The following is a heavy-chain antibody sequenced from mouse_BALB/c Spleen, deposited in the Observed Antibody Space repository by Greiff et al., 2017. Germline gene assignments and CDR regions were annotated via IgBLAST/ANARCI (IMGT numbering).Heavy chain of an antibody. CDR1: GYTFTSYV. V-gene: IGHV1-14*01. CDR2: INPYNDGT. Sequence: VQLQQSGPELVKRGASVKMSCKASGYTFTSYVMHWVKQKPGQGLEWIGYINPYNDGTKYNEKFKGKATLTSDKSSSTAYMELSSLTSEDSAVYDSERDYCGSSYDFDYWGQGTTLTVSS. J-gene: IGHJ2*01. D-gene: IGHD1-1*01. CDR3: ERDYCGSSYDFDY.